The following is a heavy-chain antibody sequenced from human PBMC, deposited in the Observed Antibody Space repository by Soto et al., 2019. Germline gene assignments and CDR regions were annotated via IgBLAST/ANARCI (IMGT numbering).Heavy chain of an antibody. V-gene: IGHV4-39*01. CDR2: IYYSGST. CDR1: GGSISGSSYY. D-gene: IGHD4-17*01. CDR3: ARQGSDYGDYIDY. Sequence: SETLSLTCTVPGGSISGSSYYWGWIRQPPGKGLEWIGSIYYSGSTYYNPSLKSRVTISVDTSKNQFSLKLSSVTAADTAVYYCARQGSDYGDYIDYWGQGTLVTVSS. J-gene: IGHJ4*02.